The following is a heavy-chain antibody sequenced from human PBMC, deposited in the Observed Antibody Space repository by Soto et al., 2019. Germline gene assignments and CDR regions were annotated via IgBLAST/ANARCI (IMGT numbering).Heavy chain of an antibody. CDR3: ASPMTIVTRLGY. CDR2: INAGNGNT. J-gene: IGHJ4*02. Sequence: GASVKVSCKASGYTFSNYGIHWVRQAPGQRLEWMGLINAGNGNTKYSQKFQGRVTLTRDTSASTAYMELSSLKSEDTAVYYCASPMTIVTRLGYWGQGTLVTVSS. V-gene: IGHV1-3*01. CDR1: GYTFSNYG. D-gene: IGHD4-4*01.